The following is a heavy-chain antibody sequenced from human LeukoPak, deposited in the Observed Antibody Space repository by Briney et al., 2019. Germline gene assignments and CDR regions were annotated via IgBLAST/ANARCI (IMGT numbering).Heavy chain of an antibody. V-gene: IGHV3-23*01. Sequence: GGSLRLSCAASGFTFTNYAMNWVRQAPGKGLEWVSGISGGGGSTYYADSVKGRFTISRDNSKNTLYLQMNSLRAEDTAVYYCAKDREYSSSWYWGAYDYWGQGTLVTVSS. D-gene: IGHD6-13*01. CDR1: GFTFTNYA. J-gene: IGHJ4*02. CDR3: AKDREYSSSWYWGAYDY. CDR2: ISGGGGST.